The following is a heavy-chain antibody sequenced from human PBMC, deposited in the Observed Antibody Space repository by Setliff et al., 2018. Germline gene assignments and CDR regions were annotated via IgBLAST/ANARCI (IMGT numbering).Heavy chain of an antibody. CDR1: GFTFSTYE. CDR2: IGASGSDK. Sequence: GGSLRLSCAASGFTFSTYEIHWVRQAPGRGLEWVSSIGASGSDKYYADSVKGRFTISRDNAKNSLFLQMNSLRAEDTAVYYCARGIHYDFWSGYSPYYMDVWGKGTTVTVSS. V-gene: IGHV3-48*03. CDR3: ARGIHYDFWSGYSPYYMDV. D-gene: IGHD3-3*01. J-gene: IGHJ6*03.